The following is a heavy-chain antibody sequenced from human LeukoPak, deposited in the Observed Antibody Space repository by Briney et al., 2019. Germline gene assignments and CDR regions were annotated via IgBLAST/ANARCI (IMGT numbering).Heavy chain of an antibody. V-gene: IGHV3-23*01. CDR2: ISGSGGST. CDR1: GFTFSSYA. D-gene: IGHD5-24*01. CDR3: ARDLGSRWLQLLCFDY. Sequence: PGGSLRLSCAASGFTFSSYAMSWVRQAPGKGLEWVSAISGSGGSTYYADSVKGQFTISRDNSKNTLYLQMNSLRAEDTAVYYCARDLGSRWLQLLCFDYWGQGTLVTVSS. J-gene: IGHJ4*02.